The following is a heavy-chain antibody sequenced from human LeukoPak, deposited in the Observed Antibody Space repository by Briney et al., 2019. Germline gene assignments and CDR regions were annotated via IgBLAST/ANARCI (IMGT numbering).Heavy chain of an antibody. Sequence: SETLSLTCTVSGGSISSYYWSWIRQPPGKGLEWIGYIYCSGSTNYNPSLKSRVTISVDTSKNQFSLKLSSVTAADTAVYYCARQIVVVVAATNRWYFDYWGQGTLVTVSS. CDR3: ARQIVVVVAATNRWYFDY. V-gene: IGHV4-59*01. CDR1: GGSISSYY. J-gene: IGHJ4*02. CDR2: IYCSGST. D-gene: IGHD2-15*01.